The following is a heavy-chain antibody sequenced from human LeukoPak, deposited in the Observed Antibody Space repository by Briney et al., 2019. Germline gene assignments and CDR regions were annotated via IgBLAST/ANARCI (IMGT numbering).Heavy chain of an antibody. Sequence: GGSLRLSCAASGFTFSSYWMHWVRQAPGKGLVWVSRINSDGSSTSYADSVKGRFTISRDNAKNTLYLQMNSLRAEDTAVYYCARGSGYSSSWYEVFDYWGQGTLVTVSS. J-gene: IGHJ4*02. CDR2: INSDGSST. CDR3: ARGSGYSSSWYEVFDY. V-gene: IGHV3-74*01. D-gene: IGHD6-13*01. CDR1: GFTFSSYW.